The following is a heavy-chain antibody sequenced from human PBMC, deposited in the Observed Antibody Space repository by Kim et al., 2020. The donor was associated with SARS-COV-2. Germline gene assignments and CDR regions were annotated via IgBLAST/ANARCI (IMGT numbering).Heavy chain of an antibody. Sequence: GGSLRLSCAASGFTFSNAWMSWVRQAPGKGLEWVGRIKSKTDGGTTDYAAPVKGRFTISRDDSKNTLYLQMNSLKTEDTAVYYCTTRSYDSSGYPIDYWGQGTLVTVSS. D-gene: IGHD3-22*01. CDR1: GFTFSNAW. J-gene: IGHJ4*02. CDR3: TTRSYDSSGYPIDY. V-gene: IGHV3-15*01. CDR2: IKSKTDGGTT.